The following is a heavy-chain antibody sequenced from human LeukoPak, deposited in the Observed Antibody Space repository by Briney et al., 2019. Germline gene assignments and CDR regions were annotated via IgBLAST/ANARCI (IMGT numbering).Heavy chain of an antibody. CDR2: ISTSSSYI. Sequence: GGSLRLSCAASGFTFSTYSMNWVRQAPGKGLEWVSFISTSSSYIYYADSVKGRFTISRDNAKNSLYLQMNSLRAEDTAVYYCARDAHIVVVTAIDHDAFDIWGQGTMVTVSS. V-gene: IGHV3-21*01. J-gene: IGHJ3*02. D-gene: IGHD2-21*02. CDR3: ARDAHIVVVTAIDHDAFDI. CDR1: GFTFSTYS.